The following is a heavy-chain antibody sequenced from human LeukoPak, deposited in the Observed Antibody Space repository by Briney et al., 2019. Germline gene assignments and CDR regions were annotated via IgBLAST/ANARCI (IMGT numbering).Heavy chain of an antibody. CDR1: GYAFTGYY. CDR3: ARDRWLVPHLDAFGI. V-gene: IGHV1-2*02. J-gene: IGHJ3*02. D-gene: IGHD6-19*01. Sequence: ASVQVSSHASGYAFTGYYMHWVRRAPGQGGEWMGWINPNSGGTNYSQKFQGRVTMTRDTSISTAYMELSRLRSDDTAVYYCARDRWLVPHLDAFGIWGQGTMVTVSS. CDR2: INPNSGGT.